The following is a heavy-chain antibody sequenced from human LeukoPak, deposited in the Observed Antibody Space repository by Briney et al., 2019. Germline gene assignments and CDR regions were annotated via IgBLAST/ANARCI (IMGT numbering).Heavy chain of an antibody. CDR3: ARDREYCSSSSCYASYRFDY. J-gene: IGHJ4*02. D-gene: IGHD2-2*01. CDR1: GYTFTAYY. Sequence: GASVKVPCKTSGYTFTAYYMHWVRQAPGQGLEWMGWIHPKSGGTNYAQKFQGRVTMTRDTSISTAYMEVSSLRSDATAVYFCARDREYCSSSSCYASYRFDYWGQGTLVTVSS. CDR2: IHPKSGGT. V-gene: IGHV1-2*02.